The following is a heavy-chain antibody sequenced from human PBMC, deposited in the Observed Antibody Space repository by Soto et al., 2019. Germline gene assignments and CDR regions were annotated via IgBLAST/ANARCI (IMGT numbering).Heavy chain of an antibody. Sequence: SETLSLTCAVYGGSFSGYYWSWIRQPPGKGLEWIGEINHSGSTNYNPSIKSRVAISVDTSKNQFSLKLSSVTAADTAVYYCARYLYDFWSGYLDYWGQGTLVTVSS. CDR1: GGSFSGYY. J-gene: IGHJ4*02. V-gene: IGHV4-34*01. CDR2: INHSGST. D-gene: IGHD3-3*01. CDR3: ARYLYDFWSGYLDY.